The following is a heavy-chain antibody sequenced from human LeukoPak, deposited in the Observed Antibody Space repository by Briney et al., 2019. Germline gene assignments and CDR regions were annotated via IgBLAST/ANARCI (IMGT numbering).Heavy chain of an antibody. V-gene: IGHV3-23*01. CDR1: GFTFSRYS. D-gene: IGHD6-19*01. J-gene: IGHJ3*01. CDR3: AKDLALAGTGGGFDV. Sequence: GGSLRLSCAASGFTFSRYSMNWVRQAPGKGLEWVSGISGDADKAFYADSVKGRFTISRDNSKNTVSLQMTSLRAEDTALYYCAKDLALAGTGGGFDVWGQGTGVAVSS. CDR2: ISGDADKA.